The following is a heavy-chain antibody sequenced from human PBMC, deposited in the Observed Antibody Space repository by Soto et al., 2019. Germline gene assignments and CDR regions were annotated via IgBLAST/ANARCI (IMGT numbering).Heavy chain of an antibody. D-gene: IGHD4-17*01. V-gene: IGHV4-30-2*01. CDR2: IYHSGST. J-gene: IGHJ4*02. CDR3: ARSQTTVTSYDY. Sequence: QLRLRGSGPELWSLSQPLSPTSPASGAPFGGGVNSGAWIGQPPGKGLEWIGYIYHSGSTYYNPSLKSRVTISVDRSKNQFSLKLSSVTAADTAVYYCARSQTTVTSYDYWGQGTLVTVSS. CDR1: GAPFGGGVNS.